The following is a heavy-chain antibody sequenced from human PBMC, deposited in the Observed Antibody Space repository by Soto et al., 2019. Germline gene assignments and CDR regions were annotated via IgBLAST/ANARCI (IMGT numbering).Heavy chain of an antibody. J-gene: IGHJ5*02. V-gene: IGHV3-74*01. CDR3: ARSCCREQNWFDL. CDR2: ISSDGSRT. D-gene: IGHD2-15*01. Sequence: EVQLVESGGDLVQPGGSLRLSCAASGVTISGYWMHWVRQAPGKGLVWVSRISSDGSRTDYADSVKGRFTISRDNAMNTVHLQMNSLRVEDTAVYYCARSCCREQNWFDLWGQGTLVTVSS. CDR1: GVTISGYW.